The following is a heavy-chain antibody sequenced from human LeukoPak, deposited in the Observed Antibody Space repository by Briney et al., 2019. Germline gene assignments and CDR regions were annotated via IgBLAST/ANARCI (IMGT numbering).Heavy chain of an antibody. Sequence: GGSLRLSCTASGFMFDDYAMHWVRQVPGKGLEWVSGIKSKSAGIAYADAVKGRFTISRDNAKNSLYLQMNSLRAEDTAVYYCARDRLYYDSSGYYPPPDYWGQGTLVTVSS. CDR1: GFMFDDYA. CDR3: ARDRLYYDSSGYYPPPDY. D-gene: IGHD3-22*01. CDR2: IKSKSAGI. J-gene: IGHJ4*02. V-gene: IGHV3-9*01.